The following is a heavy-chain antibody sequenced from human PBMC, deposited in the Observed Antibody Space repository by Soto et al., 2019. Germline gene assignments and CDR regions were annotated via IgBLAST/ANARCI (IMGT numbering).Heavy chain of an antibody. V-gene: IGHV1-2*04. J-gene: IGHJ4*02. Sequence: ASVKVSFKAIGYSFTSHYMHWVRQAPGQGLEWMGWIHPNSGDTNYAQKFQGWVTMTRDTSISTAYMELSRLKSDDTAVYYCARGLNREWELGPKNYWGQGTLVTVSS. CDR3: ARGLNREWELGPKNY. CDR2: IHPNSGDT. D-gene: IGHD1-26*01. CDR1: GYSFTSHY.